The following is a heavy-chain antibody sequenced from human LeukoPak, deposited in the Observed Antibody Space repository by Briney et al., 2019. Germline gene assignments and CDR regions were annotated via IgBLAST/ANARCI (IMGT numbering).Heavy chain of an antibody. J-gene: IGHJ6*03. V-gene: IGHV7-4-1*02. CDR3: ARVKSVPCYYYYYYMDV. CDR2: INTNTGNP. Sequence: ASVKVSCKASGYTFTSYAMNWVRQAPGQGLEWMGWINTNTGNPTYAQGFTGRFVFSLDTSVSTAYLQISSLKAEDTAVYYCARVKSVPCYYYYYYMDVWGKGTTVTVSS. CDR1: GYTFTSYA.